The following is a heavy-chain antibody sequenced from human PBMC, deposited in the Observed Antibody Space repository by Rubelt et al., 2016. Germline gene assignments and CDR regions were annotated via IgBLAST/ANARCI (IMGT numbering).Heavy chain of an antibody. J-gene: IGHJ4*02. D-gene: IGHD3-10*01. CDR1: GFTFDDYT. CDR3: AKGNYYGSGSYDPQFDY. Sequence: AASGFTFDDYTMHWVRQAPVKGLEWVSLISWDGGSTYYADSVKGRFTISRDNSKNSLYLQMNSLRTEDTALYYCAKGNYYGSGSYDPQFDYWGQGTLVTVSS. V-gene: IGHV3-43*01. CDR2: ISWDGGST.